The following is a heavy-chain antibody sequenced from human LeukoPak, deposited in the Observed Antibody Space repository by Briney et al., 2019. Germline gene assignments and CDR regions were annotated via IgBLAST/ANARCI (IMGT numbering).Heavy chain of an antibody. CDR2: ISYDGSNK. CDR1: GFTFSSYA. CDR3: ARDPSEYYFDY. V-gene: IGHV3-30*04. J-gene: IGHJ4*02. Sequence: GRSLRLSCAASGFTFSSYAMHWVRQAPGKGLEWVAVISYDGSNKYYADSVKGRFTISRDNPKNTLYLQMNSLRAEDTAVYYCARDPSEYYFDYWGQGTLVTVSS.